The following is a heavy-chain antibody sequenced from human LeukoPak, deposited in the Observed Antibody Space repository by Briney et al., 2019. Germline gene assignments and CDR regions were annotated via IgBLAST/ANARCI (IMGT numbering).Heavy chain of an antibody. Sequence: SSETLSLTCTVSGGSISRYYWSWIRQPPGKGLEWIGDIYHSGSTYYNPSLKSRVTISVDRSKNQFSLKPSSVTAADTAVYYCARFRYQRPNQYYFAYWGQGPLVTVSS. V-gene: IGHV4-59*12. J-gene: IGHJ4*02. CDR2: IYHSGST. CDR3: ARFRYQRPNQYYFAY. D-gene: IGHD2-2*01. CDR1: GGSISRYY.